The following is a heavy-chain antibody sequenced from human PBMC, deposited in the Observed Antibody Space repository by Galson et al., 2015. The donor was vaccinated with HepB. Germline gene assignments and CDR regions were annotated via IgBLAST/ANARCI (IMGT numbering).Heavy chain of an antibody. CDR3: ARGEGLSAFIVATIEGGPDAFDI. Sequence: SLRLSCAASGFTFSSYSMNWVRQAPGKGLEWVSSISSSSSYIYYADSVKGRFTISRDNAKNSLYLQMNSLRAEDTAVYYCARGEGLSAFIVATIEGGPDAFDIWGQGTMVTVSS. D-gene: IGHD5-12*01. CDR1: GFTFSSYS. J-gene: IGHJ3*02. V-gene: IGHV3-21*01. CDR2: ISSSSSYI.